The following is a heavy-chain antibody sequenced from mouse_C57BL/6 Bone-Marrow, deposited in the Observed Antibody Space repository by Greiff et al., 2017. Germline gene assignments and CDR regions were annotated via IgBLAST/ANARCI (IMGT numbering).Heavy chain of an antibody. CDR3: ARLPLYYDYDGDAMDY. CDR1: GFTFSDYY. CDR2: ISNGGGST. V-gene: IGHV5-12*01. Sequence: EVQVVESGGGLVQPGGSLKLSCAASGFTFSDYYMYWVRQTPEKRLEWVAYISNGGGSTYYPDTVKGRFTISRDNAKNTLYLQMSRLKSEDTAIYYCARLPLYYDYDGDAMDYWGQGTSVTVSS. D-gene: IGHD2-4*01. J-gene: IGHJ4*01.